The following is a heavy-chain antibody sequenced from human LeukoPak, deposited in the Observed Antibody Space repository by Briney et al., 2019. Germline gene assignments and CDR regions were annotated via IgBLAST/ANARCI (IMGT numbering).Heavy chain of an antibody. CDR3: ASGRAGIAAAGTALAY. CDR2: FHSSEGT. D-gene: IGHD6-13*01. CDR1: GYSISSGYY. V-gene: IGHV4-61*02. J-gene: IGHJ4*02. Sequence: SETLSHTCTVSGYSISSGYYWSWIRQPAGKGLEWIGRFHSSEGTNYNPSLISRVTISVDTSKNQFSLHLSSVTAADTAVYYCASGRAGIAAAGTALAYWGQGTLVTVSS.